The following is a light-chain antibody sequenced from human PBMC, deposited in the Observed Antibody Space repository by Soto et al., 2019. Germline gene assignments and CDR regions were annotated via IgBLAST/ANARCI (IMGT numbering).Light chain of an antibody. CDR1: QTITNY. Sequence: VLTQSPATLSLSPGDRATLSCRASQTITNYLAWYQHKPGQAPRILIYDISNRATGIPARFSGGGSGTDFTLTISGLEPEDFAVYYCQQRNTWPGTFGQGTKVEIK. CDR2: DIS. CDR3: QQRNTWPGT. V-gene: IGKV3-11*01. J-gene: IGKJ1*01.